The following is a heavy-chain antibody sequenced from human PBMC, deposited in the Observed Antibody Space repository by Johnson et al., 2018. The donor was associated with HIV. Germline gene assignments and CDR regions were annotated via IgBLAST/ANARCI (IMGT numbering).Heavy chain of an antibody. D-gene: IGHD3-10*01. Sequence: QVQLVESGGGVVQPGRSLRLSCAASGFTFSNYAMHWVRQAPGRGLEWVAVISYDGTDKYYADSVRGRFTISRDNSKNTLYLQMNSLRAEDTAVYYCARPPPFMGNDGSGSWWAFDSWGQGTMVTVSS. CDR2: ISYDGTDK. CDR1: GFTFSNYA. CDR3: ARPPPFMGNDGSGSWWAFDS. J-gene: IGHJ3*02. V-gene: IGHV3-30*04.